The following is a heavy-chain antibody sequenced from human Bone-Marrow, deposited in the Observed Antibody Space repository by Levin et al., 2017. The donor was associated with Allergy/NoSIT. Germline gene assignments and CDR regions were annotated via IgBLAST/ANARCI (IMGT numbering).Heavy chain of an antibody. CDR1: GGSVSSGSYY. Sequence: SETLSLTCTVSGGSVSSGSYYWSWIRQPPGTGLEWIGYIYYSGSTNYNPSLKSRVTISVDTSKNQFSLKLSSVTAADTAVYYCARRIAAAGRVWWFDPWGQGTLVTVSS. CDR3: ARRIAAAGRVWWFDP. V-gene: IGHV4-61*01. CDR2: IYYSGST. D-gene: IGHD6-13*01. J-gene: IGHJ5*02.